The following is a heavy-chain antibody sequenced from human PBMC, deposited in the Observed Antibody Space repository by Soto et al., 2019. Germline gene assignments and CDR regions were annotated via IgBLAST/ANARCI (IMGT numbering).Heavy chain of an antibody. Sequence: ASETLSLTCTVSGGSISSGPSYWGWIRQPPGQGLEWVGSIYYLGNTYYNSSLGSRVVISVDKSKNQFSLKLSSVTAADTAVYYCARHVRYCSGGSCAPTAWFDPWGQGTLVTVSS. D-gene: IGHD2-15*01. CDR3: ARHVRYCSGGSCAPTAWFDP. CDR2: IYYLGNT. CDR1: GGSISSGPSY. V-gene: IGHV4-39*01. J-gene: IGHJ5*02.